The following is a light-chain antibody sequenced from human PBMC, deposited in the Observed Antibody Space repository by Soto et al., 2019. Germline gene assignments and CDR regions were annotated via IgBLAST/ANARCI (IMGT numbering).Light chain of an antibody. Sequence: DIQMTQSPSSLSASVGDRVTITCRASQSISTYLHWYQQKPGKAPKLLIYDASNLESGVPSRFSGSGSGTEFTLTISNLQPDDFATYYCQQYENYWTFGQGTKVDIK. V-gene: IGKV1-5*01. CDR3: QQYENYWT. CDR1: QSISTY. J-gene: IGKJ1*01. CDR2: DAS.